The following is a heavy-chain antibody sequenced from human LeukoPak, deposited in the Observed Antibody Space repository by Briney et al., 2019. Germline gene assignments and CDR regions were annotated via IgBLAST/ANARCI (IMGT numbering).Heavy chain of an antibody. CDR3: ARQVEYCSSTSCYNFQH. D-gene: IGHD2-2*02. CDR1: GYSFTSYW. CDR2: IYPGDSDT. V-gene: IGHV5-51*01. J-gene: IGHJ1*01. Sequence: KPGESLKISCKGTGYSFTSYWIGWVRQMPGKGLEWMGIIYPGDSDTRYSPSFQGQVTISADKSISTAYLQWSSLKASDTAMYYCARQVEYCSSTSCYNFQHWGQGTLVTVSS.